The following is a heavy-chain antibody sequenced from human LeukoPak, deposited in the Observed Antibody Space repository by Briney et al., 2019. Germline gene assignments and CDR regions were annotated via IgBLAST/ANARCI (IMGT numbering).Heavy chain of an antibody. J-gene: IGHJ4*02. CDR3: ARDPIIPAAMGY. V-gene: IGHV4-30-2*01. CDR2: IYHSGST. CDR1: GGSISSGGYY. Sequence: SQTLSLTCTVSGGSISSGGYYWSWIRQPPGKGLEWIGYIYHSGSTYYNPSLKSRVTISVDRSKNQFSLKLSSVTAADTAVYYCARDPIIPAAMGYWGQGTLVTVSS. D-gene: IGHD2-2*01.